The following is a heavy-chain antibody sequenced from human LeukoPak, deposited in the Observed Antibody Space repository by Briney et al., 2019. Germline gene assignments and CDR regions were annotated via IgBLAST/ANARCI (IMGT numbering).Heavy chain of an antibody. Sequence: SQTLSLTCTVSGGSISSGSYYWSWIRQPAGKGLGWIGRIYTSGSTNYNPSLKSRVTISVDTSKNQFSLKLSSVTAADTAVYYCARAFPYYDFWSGLEPWGQGTLVTVSS. CDR3: ARAFPYYDFWSGLEP. J-gene: IGHJ5*02. D-gene: IGHD3-3*01. CDR1: GGSISSGSYY. CDR2: IYTSGST. V-gene: IGHV4-61*02.